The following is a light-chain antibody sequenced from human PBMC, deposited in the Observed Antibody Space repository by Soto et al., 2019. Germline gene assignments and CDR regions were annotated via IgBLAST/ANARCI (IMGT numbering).Light chain of an antibody. CDR2: EVS. V-gene: IGLV2-8*01. Sequence: QSVLTQPPSASGSPGQSVTISCTGTSSDVGGYNYVSWYQQHPGKAPKLMIYEVSKRPSGVPDRFSGSKSGNTASLTVSGLQAEDEADYYCSSYVGNNNLGVVFGGGTQLTVL. CDR1: SSDVGGYNY. J-gene: IGLJ2*01. CDR3: SSYVGNNNLGVV.